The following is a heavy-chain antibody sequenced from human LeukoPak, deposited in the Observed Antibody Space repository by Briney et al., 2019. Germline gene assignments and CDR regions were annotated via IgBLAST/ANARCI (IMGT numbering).Heavy chain of an antibody. CDR1: GYTFAGYY. Sequence: ASMKVSCKASGYTFAGYYMHWVRQAPGQGLEWMGWINPNSGGTNYAQKFQGRVTMTRDTSISTAYMELSRLRSDDTAVYYCARELPRYFDWLLKGFDYWGQGTLVTVSS. CDR3: ARELPRYFDWLLKGFDY. J-gene: IGHJ4*02. V-gene: IGHV1-2*02. CDR2: INPNSGGT. D-gene: IGHD3-9*01.